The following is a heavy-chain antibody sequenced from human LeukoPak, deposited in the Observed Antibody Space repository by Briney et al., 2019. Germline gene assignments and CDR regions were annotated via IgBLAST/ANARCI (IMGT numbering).Heavy chain of an antibody. CDR2: ISAYNGNT. J-gene: IGHJ6*03. CDR3: ARGTGELPNYYYYYMDV. V-gene: IGHV1-18*01. CDR1: GYTFTSYG. D-gene: IGHD1-26*01. Sequence: ASVKVSCKASGYTFTSYGISWVRQAPGQGLEWMGWISAYNGNTNYAQKFQGRVTITADKSTSTAYMELSSLRSEDTAVYYCARGTGELPNYYYYYMDVWGKGTTVTVSS.